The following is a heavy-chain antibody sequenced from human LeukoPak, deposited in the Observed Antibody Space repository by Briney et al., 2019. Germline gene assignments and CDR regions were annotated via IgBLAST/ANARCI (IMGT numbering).Heavy chain of an antibody. CDR1: GGSISSSSYY. D-gene: IGHD3-22*01. CDR2: IYYSGST. J-gene: IGHJ6*03. Sequence: SETLSLTCIVSGGSISSSSYYWGWIRQPPGKGLEWIGSIYYSGSTYYNPSLKSRVTISVDTSKNQFSLKLRSVTAADTAVYYCGRTSYEYYYDSSGYYNYMDVWGKGTTFTISS. CDR3: GRTSYEYYYDSSGYYNYMDV. V-gene: IGHV4-39*07.